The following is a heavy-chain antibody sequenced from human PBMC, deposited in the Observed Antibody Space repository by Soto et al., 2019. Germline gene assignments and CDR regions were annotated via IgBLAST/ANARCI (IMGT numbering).Heavy chain of an antibody. D-gene: IGHD6-13*01. J-gene: IGHJ4*02. V-gene: IGHV1-2*02. CDR2: INPKSGGT. CDR1: GYTFTDCY. CDR3: VGDGLVSSAKYYFDY. Sequence: QVQLVQSGAEVKKPGPSVRVSCKASGYTFTDCYVHWVRQAPGQGLEWMGGINPKSGGTNIAQRCKGRVNMTRDMSINTAYMELNSLKSDDTAVYYCVGDGLVSSAKYYFDYWGQGTLVTVSS.